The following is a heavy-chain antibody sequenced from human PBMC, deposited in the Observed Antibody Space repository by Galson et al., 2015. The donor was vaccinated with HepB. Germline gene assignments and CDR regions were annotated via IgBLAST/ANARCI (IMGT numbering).Heavy chain of an antibody. J-gene: IGHJ6*02. Sequence: SVKVSCKASGYTFTGYYMHWVRQAPGQGLEWMGWINPNSGGTNYAQKFQGWVTMTRDTSISTAYMELSRLRSDDTAVYYCARDLYGDESYGMDVWGQGTTVTVSS. CDR1: GYTFTGYY. D-gene: IGHD4-17*01. V-gene: IGHV1-2*04. CDR3: ARDLYGDESYGMDV. CDR2: INPNSGGT.